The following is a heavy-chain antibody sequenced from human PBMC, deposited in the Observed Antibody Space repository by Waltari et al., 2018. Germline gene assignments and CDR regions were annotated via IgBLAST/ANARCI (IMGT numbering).Heavy chain of an antibody. Sequence: QVQLVQSGAEVKKPGASVKVSCKVSGYTFTSYGISWVRQAPGQGLEWMGWINPYNGNTKYIERLQGRVTMTRDTSISTAYMELSRLRSDDTAVYYCARVDTSGPWGQGTLVTVSS. CDR3: ARVDTSGP. CDR1: GYTFTSYG. D-gene: IGHD3-10*01. J-gene: IGHJ5*02. CDR2: INPYNGNT. V-gene: IGHV1-18*01.